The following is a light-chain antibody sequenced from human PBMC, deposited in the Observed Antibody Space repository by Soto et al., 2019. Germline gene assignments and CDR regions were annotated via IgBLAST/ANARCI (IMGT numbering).Light chain of an antibody. J-gene: IGLJ2*01. CDR2: GGT. CDR3: CSYAGSPTYVV. CDR1: SSDVGTYNL. Sequence: QSVLTQPASVSGSPGQSITISCTGTSSDVGTYNLVSWYQLRPGNAPKLMIYGGTKRPSGVSNRFSGSKSGNTASLTISGLQAEDEADYYCCSYAGSPTYVVFGGGTKLTVL. V-gene: IGLV2-23*01.